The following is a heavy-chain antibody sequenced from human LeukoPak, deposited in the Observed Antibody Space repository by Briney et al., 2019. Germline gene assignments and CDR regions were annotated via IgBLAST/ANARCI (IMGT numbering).Heavy chain of an antibody. J-gene: IGHJ4*02. Sequence: SETLSLTCAVYGGSFSGYYWNWMRQPPGKGLEWIGEINDNESTNYNPSLKSRVTISVDTSKNQFSLRLSSVTAADTGVYYCAREVGPYYFDYWGQGTLVTVSS. D-gene: IGHD1-26*01. CDR3: AREVGPYYFDY. V-gene: IGHV4-34*01. CDR2: INDNEST. CDR1: GGSFSGYY.